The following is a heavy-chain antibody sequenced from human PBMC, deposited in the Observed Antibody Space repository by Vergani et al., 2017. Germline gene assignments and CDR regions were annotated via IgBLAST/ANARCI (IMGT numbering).Heavy chain of an antibody. Sequence: QVQLQESGPGLVKPSETLSLTCTVSGGSISSYYWSWIRQPPGKGLEWIGYIDYSGSTNYNPSLKSRVTISVDTSKNQFSLKLSSVTAADTAVYYCARTPYGSGSYGDYYYYYMDVWGKGTTVTVSS. CDR1: GGSISSYY. D-gene: IGHD3-10*01. J-gene: IGHJ6*03. V-gene: IGHV4-59*01. CDR3: ARTPYGSGSYGDYYYYYMDV. CDR2: IDYSGST.